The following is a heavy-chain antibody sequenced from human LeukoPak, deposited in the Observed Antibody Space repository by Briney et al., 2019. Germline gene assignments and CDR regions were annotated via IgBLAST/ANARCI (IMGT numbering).Heavy chain of an antibody. Sequence: SETLSLTCAVSGYSISSGYYWGWIRQPPGKGLEWIGEINHSGSTNYNPSLKSRVTISVDTSKNQFSLKLSSVTAADTAVYYCARGYYYVNYWGQGTLVTVSS. J-gene: IGHJ4*02. CDR1: GYSISSGYY. CDR2: INHSGST. CDR3: ARGYYYVNY. D-gene: IGHD3-22*01. V-gene: IGHV4-38-2*01.